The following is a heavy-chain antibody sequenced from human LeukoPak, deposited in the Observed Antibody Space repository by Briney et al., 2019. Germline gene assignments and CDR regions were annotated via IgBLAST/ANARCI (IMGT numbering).Heavy chain of an antibody. CDR1: GGTFSSYA. V-gene: IGHV1-69*04. Sequence: SVNVSCKASGGTFSSYAISGVRQAPGQGLEWMGRIIPILGIANYTQKFKGRVTITADKSTSTAYMELRSLRSEDTAVYYCARVVCSGGSCYGQTGRWFDRWGKGNLVTVSS. CDR2: IIPILGIA. J-gene: IGHJ5*02. CDR3: ARVVCSGGSCYGQTGRWFDR. D-gene: IGHD2-15*01.